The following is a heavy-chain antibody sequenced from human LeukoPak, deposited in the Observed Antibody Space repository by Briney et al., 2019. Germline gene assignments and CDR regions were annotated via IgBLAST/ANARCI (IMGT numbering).Heavy chain of an antibody. CDR2: IYHSRST. V-gene: IGHV4-59*12. CDR3: ARGQFFHYFDY. D-gene: IGHD4-11*01. Sequence: SETLSLTCTVSGGSISSYYWSWIRQPPGKGLEWIGYIYHSRSTYYNPSLKSRVTISVDRSKNQFSLKLSSVTAADTAVYYCARGQFFHYFDYWGQGTLVTVSS. CDR1: GGSISSYY. J-gene: IGHJ4*02.